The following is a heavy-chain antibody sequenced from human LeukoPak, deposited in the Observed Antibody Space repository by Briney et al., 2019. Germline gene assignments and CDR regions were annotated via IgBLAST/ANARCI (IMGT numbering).Heavy chain of an antibody. CDR1: GFTFSSYE. V-gene: IGHV3-21*05. CDR2: ISSSSSYI. Sequence: PGGSLRLSCAASGFTFSSYEMNWVRQAPGKGLEWVSYISSSSSYIYYADSVKGRFTISRDNAKNSLYLQMNSLRAEDTAVYYCARDEGYGDYQDFDYWGQGTLVTVSS. CDR3: ARDEGYGDYQDFDY. J-gene: IGHJ4*02. D-gene: IGHD4-17*01.